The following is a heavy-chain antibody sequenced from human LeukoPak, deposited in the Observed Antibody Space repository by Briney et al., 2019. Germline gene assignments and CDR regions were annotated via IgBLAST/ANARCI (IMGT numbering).Heavy chain of an antibody. V-gene: IGHV3-21*01. CDR3: ARGPGYSGSSYLYYFDY. Sequence: PGGSLRSSCAASGFAFSDYRMNWVRQAPGRGLEWVSSISGGSLYISSADSMKGRFTISRDHTKNSLYLQMSSLRVEDTAVYFCARGPGYSGSSYLYYFDYWGQGTLVTVSS. D-gene: IGHD6-13*01. CDR2: ISGGSLYI. J-gene: IGHJ4*02. CDR1: GFAFSDYR.